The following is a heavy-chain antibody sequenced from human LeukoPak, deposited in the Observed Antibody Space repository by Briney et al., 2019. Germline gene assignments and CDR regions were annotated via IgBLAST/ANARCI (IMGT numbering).Heavy chain of an antibody. CDR2: ISGSGTTI. J-gene: IGHJ4*02. Sequence: PGGSLRLSCAASGFTFSSYSMNWVRQAPGKGLDWLSHISGSGTTIYYADSVKGRFTISRDNAKNSLYLQMNSLRVEDTAVYYCTRTLLYCSGGSCYPTRFDYWGQGIVVPVSS. CDR3: TRTLLYCSGGSCYPTRFDY. D-gene: IGHD2-15*01. CDR1: GFTFSSYS. V-gene: IGHV3-48*01.